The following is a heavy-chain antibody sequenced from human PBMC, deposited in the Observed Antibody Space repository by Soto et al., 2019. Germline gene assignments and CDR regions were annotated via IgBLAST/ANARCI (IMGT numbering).Heavy chain of an antibody. CDR3: ARDEYGDYFYGY. CDR1: GFTFSNYA. Sequence: GGSLRLSCAASGFTFSNYAMGWVRQAPGKGLEWFSAVTDGGGDTYYAQKFQGRVTITADESTSTAYMELSSLRSEDTAVYYCARDEYGDYFYGYLGQGTLVTVSS. J-gene: IGHJ4*02. CDR2: VTDGGGDT. V-gene: IGHV3-23*01. D-gene: IGHD4-17*01.